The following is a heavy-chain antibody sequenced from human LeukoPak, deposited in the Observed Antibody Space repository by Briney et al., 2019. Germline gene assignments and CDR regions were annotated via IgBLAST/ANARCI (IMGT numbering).Heavy chain of an antibody. D-gene: IGHD6-13*01. CDR2: IYYSGST. Sequence: SETLSLTCTVSGGSISSYYWSWIRQPPGKGLESIGYIYYSGSTNYNPSLKSRVTISVDTSKDQFSLKLSSVTAADTAVYYCARDRAPGYSSSWPYYFDYWGQGTLVTVSS. V-gene: IGHV4-59*01. J-gene: IGHJ4*02. CDR3: ARDRAPGYSSSWPYYFDY. CDR1: GGSISSYY.